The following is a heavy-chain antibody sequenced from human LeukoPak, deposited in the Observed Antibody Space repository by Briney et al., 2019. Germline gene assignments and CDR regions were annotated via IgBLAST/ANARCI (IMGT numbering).Heavy chain of an antibody. CDR2: IIPIFGTA. Sequence: SVKVSCKASGGAFSSYAISWVRQAPGQGLEWMGGIIPIFGTANYAQKFQGRVTITADESTSTAYMELSSLRSEDTAVYYCATIVATRHYYYYMDVWGKGTTVTISS. CDR1: GGAFSSYA. V-gene: IGHV1-69*13. J-gene: IGHJ6*03. CDR3: ATIVATRHYYYYMDV. D-gene: IGHD5-12*01.